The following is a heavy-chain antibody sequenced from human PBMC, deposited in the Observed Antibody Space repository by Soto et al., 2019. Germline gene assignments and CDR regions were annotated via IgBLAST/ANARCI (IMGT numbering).Heavy chain of an antibody. V-gene: IGHV3-30*18. J-gene: IGHJ6*03. Sequence: GGSLRLSCAASGFTFSSYGMHWVRQAPGKGLEWVAVISYDGSNKYYADSVKGRFTISRDNSKNTLYLQMNSLRAEDTAVYYCAKNEYCSSTSCSMDVWGKGTTVTVSS. CDR3: AKNEYCSSTSCSMDV. CDR2: ISYDGSNK. D-gene: IGHD2-2*01. CDR1: GFTFSSYG.